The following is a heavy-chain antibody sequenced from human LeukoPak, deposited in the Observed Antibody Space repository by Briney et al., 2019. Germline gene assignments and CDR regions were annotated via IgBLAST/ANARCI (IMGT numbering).Heavy chain of an antibody. J-gene: IGHJ3*02. D-gene: IGHD2-8*01. Sequence: GRSLRLSCAASGFTFDDCAMHWVRQAPGKGLEWVSGISWYSGSIGYADSVKGRFTISRDNAKNSLYLQMNSLRAEDTALYYCAKEGVYCTNGVCSLDAFDIWGQGTMVTVSS. CDR3: AKEGVYCTNGVCSLDAFDI. CDR2: ISWYSGSI. CDR1: GFTFDDCA. V-gene: IGHV3-9*01.